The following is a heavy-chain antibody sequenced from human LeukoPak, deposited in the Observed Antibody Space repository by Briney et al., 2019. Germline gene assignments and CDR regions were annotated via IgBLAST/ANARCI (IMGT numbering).Heavy chain of an antibody. J-gene: IGHJ5*01. V-gene: IGHV3-23*01. CDR3: ASGEMVTTCNWFDS. CDR1: GFTFSSYA. CDR2: ISGSGGST. Sequence: PGGSLRLFCAASGFTFSSYAISWVRQAPGRWLECVSSISGSGGSTYYADSVKGRFTISRDNSKSTLYLQMNSLRAEDTAVYYCASGEMVTTCNWFDSWGQGTLVTVSS. D-gene: IGHD4-17*01.